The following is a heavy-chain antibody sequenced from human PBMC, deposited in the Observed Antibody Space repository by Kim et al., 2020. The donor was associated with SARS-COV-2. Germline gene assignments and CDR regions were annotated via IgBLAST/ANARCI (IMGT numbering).Heavy chain of an antibody. CDR1: GGSISSYY. Sequence: SETLSLTCTVSGGSISSYYWSWIRQPPGQGLEWIGYISYTGSTSYNPSLKSRVTISVDMSKNQFSLKLSSVTAADTAVYYCARRRYSSSWYDYWGQGTLV. CDR3: ARRRYSSSWYDY. J-gene: IGHJ4*02. V-gene: IGHV4-59*08. CDR2: ISYTGST. D-gene: IGHD6-13*01.